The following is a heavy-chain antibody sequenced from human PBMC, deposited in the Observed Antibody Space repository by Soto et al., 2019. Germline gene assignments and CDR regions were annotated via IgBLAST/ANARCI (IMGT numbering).Heavy chain of an antibody. CDR2: INPSGGST. V-gene: IGHV1-46*01. CDR1: GYTLTSYY. J-gene: IGHJ6*02. CDR3: ATAERAVAGLYYYYGMDV. D-gene: IGHD6-19*01. Sequence: EASVEVSCKASGYTLTSYYIHWVRQPPGPGLEWMGIINPSGGSTSYAQKFQGRVTMTRDTSTSTVYMELSSLRSEDTAVYYCATAERAVAGLYYYYGMDVWGQGTTVTVSS.